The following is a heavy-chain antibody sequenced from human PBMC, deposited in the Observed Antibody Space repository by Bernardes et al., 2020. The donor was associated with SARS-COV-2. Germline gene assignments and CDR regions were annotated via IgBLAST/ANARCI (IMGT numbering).Heavy chain of an antibody. CDR2: FDPADGET. CDR1: GYTLPDLS. V-gene: IGHV1-24*01. Sequence: ASVTVSCKVSGYTLPDLSMHWVRQAPGKGLEWMGGFDPADGETNYAQKFQGRVTMTEDTSTDTAYMELSSLRYEDTAVYYCATVVKGSGWYGVFDYWGQGTLGTVSS. CDR3: ATVVKGSGWYGVFDY. D-gene: IGHD6-19*01. J-gene: IGHJ4*02.